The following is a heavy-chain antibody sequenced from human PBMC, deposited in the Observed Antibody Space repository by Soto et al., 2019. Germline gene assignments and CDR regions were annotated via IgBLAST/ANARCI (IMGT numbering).Heavy chain of an antibody. D-gene: IGHD3-16*01. Sequence: QVQLQESGPGLVKPSETLSLTCTVSDDSISPYYWSWIRQPPGKGLEWIGYIYYSGSTNYNPSLKGRVTVSVGTCKDRCSVKLSCVRAADGGGEGGGGRGYGAFDFWGQGTIVTVSS. V-gene: IGHV4-59*12. CDR2: IYYSGST. CDR1: DDSISPYY. CDR3: GGRGYGAFDF. J-gene: IGHJ3*01.